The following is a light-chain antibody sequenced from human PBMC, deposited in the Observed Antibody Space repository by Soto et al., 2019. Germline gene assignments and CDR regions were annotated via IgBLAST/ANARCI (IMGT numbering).Light chain of an antibody. V-gene: IGKV3-20*01. CDR1: QSVRSSY. CDR3: QQYGTSPRK. J-gene: IGKJ1*01. Sequence: EIVLTQSPGTLSLSPGERATLSCRASQSVRSSYLAWYQQKLGQAPRLLIYGVSNRATGIPDRFSGSGSGTDFNLTISRLESEDFAVYYCQQYGTSPRKFGQGTKVELK. CDR2: GVS.